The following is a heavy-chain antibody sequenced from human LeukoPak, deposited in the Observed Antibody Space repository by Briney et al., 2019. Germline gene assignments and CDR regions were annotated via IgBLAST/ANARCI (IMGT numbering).Heavy chain of an antibody. D-gene: IGHD3-10*01. V-gene: IGHV3-74*01. Sequence: GGSLRLSCAASGFSFSVYWMHWVRQAPGKGPVWVSRIKTDGSITDYADFVKGRFTISRDNAKNTLYLQMNSLRAEDTAVYYCARDRRALIRGVIRKGFDYWGQGTLVTVSS. J-gene: IGHJ4*02. CDR1: GFSFSVYW. CDR2: IKTDGSIT. CDR3: ARDRRALIRGVIRKGFDY.